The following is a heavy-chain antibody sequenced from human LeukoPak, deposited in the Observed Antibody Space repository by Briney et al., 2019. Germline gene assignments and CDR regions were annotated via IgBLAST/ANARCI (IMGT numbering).Heavy chain of an antibody. CDR2: IYPRDGST. CDR1: GYSFTNNY. CDR3: ARGQEGFDY. J-gene: IGHJ4*02. V-gene: IGHV1-46*01. Sequence: GASVKVSCKASGYSFTNNYIHWVRQAPGQGLEWMGMIYPRDGSTSYAQRFQDRVTVTRDTSTSTVHMELSGLRAEDTASYYCARGQEGFDYWGQGTLVTVPS.